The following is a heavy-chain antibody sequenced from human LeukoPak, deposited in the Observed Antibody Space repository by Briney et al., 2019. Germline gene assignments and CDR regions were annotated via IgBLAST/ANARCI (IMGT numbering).Heavy chain of an antibody. CDR3: ARTEQQLVQSPEIDY. CDR2: ISISGSTI. Sequence: HPGGSLRLSCAASGFTFSSYEMHWVRQAPGKGLEWVSYISISGSTIYYADSVKGRFTISRDNAKNSLYLQMDSLRVEDTAVYYCARTEQQLVQSPEIDYWGQGTLVTVSS. V-gene: IGHV3-48*03. CDR1: GFTFSSYE. D-gene: IGHD6-13*01. J-gene: IGHJ4*02.